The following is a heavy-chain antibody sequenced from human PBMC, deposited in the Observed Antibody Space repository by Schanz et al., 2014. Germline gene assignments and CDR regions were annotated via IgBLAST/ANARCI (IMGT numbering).Heavy chain of an antibody. V-gene: IGHV3-48*02. CDR3: ARGGDCTGDCSSYGRDV. J-gene: IGHJ6*02. D-gene: IGHD2-21*01. CDR2: ISRSSSTI. Sequence: EVRLMESGGGLVQPGGSQRLSCAASGFTFSSYSMNWVRQAPGKGLEWVSYISRSSSTIYYADSVKGRFTISRDNAKNSLYLQMNSLRDEDTAVYYVARGGDCTGDCSSYGRDVWGQGTTVTVSS. CDR1: GFTFSSYS.